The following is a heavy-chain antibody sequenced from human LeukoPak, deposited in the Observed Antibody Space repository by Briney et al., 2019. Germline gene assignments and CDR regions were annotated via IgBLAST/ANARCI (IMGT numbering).Heavy chain of an antibody. CDR3: ARDGGSRGVPLDC. Sequence: GGSLRLSCAASGFTLSRYWTHWVRQVPGKGLVWVSRVNTEGSSTNYADSVKGRFTISRDNAKNTLYLQMNSLRAEDTALYFCARDGGSRGVPLDCWGQGTLVTVSS. CDR2: VNTEGSST. J-gene: IGHJ4*02. CDR1: GFTLSRYW. V-gene: IGHV3-74*01. D-gene: IGHD2-15*01.